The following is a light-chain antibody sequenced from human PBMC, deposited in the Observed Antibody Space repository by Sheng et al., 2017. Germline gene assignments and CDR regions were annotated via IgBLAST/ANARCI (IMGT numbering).Light chain of an antibody. CDR1: SSNIGAGYD. V-gene: IGLV1-40*01. CDR2: GNS. J-gene: IGLJ1*01. Sequence: QSVLTQPPSVSGAPGQRVTISCTGSSSNIGAGYDVHWYQQLPGTAPKLLIYGNSNRPSGVPDRFSGSKSGTSPSLAITGLQAEDDADYYCSSYAGGTGVFGTGTKVTVL. CDR3: SSYAGGTGV.